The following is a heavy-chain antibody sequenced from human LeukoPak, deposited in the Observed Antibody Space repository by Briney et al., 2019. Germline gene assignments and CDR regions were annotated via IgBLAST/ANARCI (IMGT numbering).Heavy chain of an antibody. CDR2: IKSKTDGGTT. D-gene: IGHD5-18*01. J-gene: IGHJ4*02. CDR1: GFTFSNAW. CDR3: TTDQWGYSYGIFDY. Sequence: PGGSLRLSCAASGFTFSNAWMSWVRQGPGKGLEWVGRIKSKTDGGTTDYAAPVKGRFTISRDDSKNTLYLQMNSLKTEDTAVYYCTTDQWGYSYGIFDYWGQGTLVTVSS. V-gene: IGHV3-15*01.